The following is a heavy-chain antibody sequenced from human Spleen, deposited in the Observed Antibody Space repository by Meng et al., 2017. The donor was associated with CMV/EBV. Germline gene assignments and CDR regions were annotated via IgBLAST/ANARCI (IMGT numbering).Heavy chain of an antibody. CDR3: ARGVTVGATNTFDY. J-gene: IGHJ4*02. Sequence: GESLKISCKGSGYRFTSYWIAWVRQMPGKGLEWMGMTYPGDSDTRYSPSFQGQVTISADMSINTAYLQWSSLKASDTAMYYCARGVTVGATNTFDYWGQGTLVTVSS. CDR2: TYPGDSDT. V-gene: IGHV5-51*01. D-gene: IGHD1-26*01. CDR1: GYRFTSYW.